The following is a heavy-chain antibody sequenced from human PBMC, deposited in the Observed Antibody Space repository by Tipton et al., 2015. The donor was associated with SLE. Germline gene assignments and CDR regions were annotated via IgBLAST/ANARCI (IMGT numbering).Heavy chain of an antibody. CDR2: IRYDGSNK. CDR1: GFTFSSYG. D-gene: IGHD6-6*01. V-gene: IGHV3-30*02. CDR3: AKDSPEQLAPAGYFDY. Sequence: SLRLSCAASGFTFSSYGMHWVRQAPGKGLEWVAFIRYDGSNKYYADSVKGRFTISRDNSKNTLYLQMNSLRAEDTAVYYCAKDSPEQLAPAGYFDYWGQGTLVPVSS. J-gene: IGHJ4*02.